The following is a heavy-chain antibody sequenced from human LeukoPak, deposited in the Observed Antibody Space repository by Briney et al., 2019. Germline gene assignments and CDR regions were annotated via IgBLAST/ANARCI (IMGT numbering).Heavy chain of an antibody. V-gene: IGHV3-30*18. CDR2: ISYDGSNK. D-gene: IGHD6-19*01. Sequence: GGSLRLSCAASGFTFSSYGMHWVRQAPGKGLEWAALISYDGSNKYYADSVKGRFTISRDNSKNTLYLQMNSLRAEDTAVYYCAKDGRAGDDAFDIWGQGTMVTVSS. CDR3: AKDGRAGDDAFDI. J-gene: IGHJ3*02. CDR1: GFTFSSYG.